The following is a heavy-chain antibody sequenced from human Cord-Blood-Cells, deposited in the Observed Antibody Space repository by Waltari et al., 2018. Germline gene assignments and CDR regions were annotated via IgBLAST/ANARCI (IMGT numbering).Heavy chain of an antibody. V-gene: IGHV4-34*01. D-gene: IGHD3-3*01. CDR1: GGSFRGSY. Sequence: QVQLQQWGAGLLKPSETLSLTCAVYGGSFRGSYWSWLRTPPGKGLEWIGEINHSGSTNYNPSLKSRVTISVDTSKNQFSLKLSSVTAADTAVYYCASSWVIFGVVANAFDIWGQGTMVTVSS. CDR3: ASSWVIFGVVANAFDI. CDR2: INHSGST. J-gene: IGHJ3*02.